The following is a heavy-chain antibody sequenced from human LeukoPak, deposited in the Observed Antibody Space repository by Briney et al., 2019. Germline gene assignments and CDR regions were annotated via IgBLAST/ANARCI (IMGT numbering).Heavy chain of an antibody. Sequence: PGGSLRLSCAASGFTFSSYAMHWVRQAPGKGLEWVAVISYDGSNKYYADSVKGRFTISRDNSKNTLYLQMNSLRAEDTAVYYCARDHGSGLGDLDPWGQGTLVTVSS. J-gene: IGHJ5*02. CDR1: GFTFSSYA. CDR3: ARDHGSGLGDLDP. D-gene: IGHD3-10*01. V-gene: IGHV3-30-3*01. CDR2: ISYDGSNK.